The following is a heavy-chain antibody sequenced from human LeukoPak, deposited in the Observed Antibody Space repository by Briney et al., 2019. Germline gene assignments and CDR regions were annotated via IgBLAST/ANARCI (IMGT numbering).Heavy chain of an antibody. CDR1: EFSLSTYW. CDR3: TRLGYCSPSVCYFDY. D-gene: IGHD2-8*01. Sequence: QTGGSLRLSCAASEFSLSTYWMSWVRQAPGKGLEWVANIKQDGSEKYYVDSVKGRFTISRDNAKKSLFLQMNSLRAEDTAVYYCTRLGYCSPSVCYFDYWGQGTLVTVSS. CDR2: IKQDGSEK. J-gene: IGHJ4*02. V-gene: IGHV3-7*01.